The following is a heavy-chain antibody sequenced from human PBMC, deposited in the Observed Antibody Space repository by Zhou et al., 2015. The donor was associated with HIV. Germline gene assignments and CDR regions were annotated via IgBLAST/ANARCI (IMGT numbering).Heavy chain of an antibody. CDR1: GYTFVTHT. V-gene: IGHV1-18*04. CDR2: ISPYNGNV. CDR3: VRGDHLVMVTSFADY. D-gene: IGHD2-21*02. Sequence: QVQLVQSGPEVKKPGASVEVSCKASGYTFVTHTIHWVRQVPGQGLEWMGWISPYNGNVNYAQKFRARVIMTTDTPTSTAYMSLRGLDSDDTAVYYCVRGDHLVMVTSFADYWGQGTLVTVSS. J-gene: IGHJ4*02.